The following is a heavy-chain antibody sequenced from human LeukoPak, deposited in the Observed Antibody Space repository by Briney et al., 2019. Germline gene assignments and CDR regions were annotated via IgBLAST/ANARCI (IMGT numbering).Heavy chain of an antibody. CDR1: GGSFSGYY. CDR3: ARTYSGSYPYHFDY. CDR2: INQSGST. J-gene: IGHJ4*02. Sequence: SETLSLTCAVYGGSFSGYYWSWIRQPPGKGLEWIGEINQSGSTNYNPSLKSRVTISVDTSKNQFSLKLRSVTAADTAVYYCARTYSGSYPYHFDYWGQGTLVTVSS. V-gene: IGHV4-34*01. D-gene: IGHD1-26*01.